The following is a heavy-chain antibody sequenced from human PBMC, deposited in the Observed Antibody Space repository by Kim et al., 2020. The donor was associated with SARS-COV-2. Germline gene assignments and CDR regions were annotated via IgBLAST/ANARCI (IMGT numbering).Heavy chain of an antibody. V-gene: IGHV3-73*01. Sequence: GGSLRLSCAASGFTFSGSPLHWVRQASGKGLEWVGRIRSKANNYATGYAASVKGSFTISRDDSRNTAYLEMNGLKTEDTAVYYCTRIPATALAFWDAFDIWGQGTMVTVSS. CDR1: GFTFSGSP. CDR3: TRIPATALAFWDAFDI. CDR2: IRSKANNYAT. D-gene: IGHD3-3*02. J-gene: IGHJ3*02.